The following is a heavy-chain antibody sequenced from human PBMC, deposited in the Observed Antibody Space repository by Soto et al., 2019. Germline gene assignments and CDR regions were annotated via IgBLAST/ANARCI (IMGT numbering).Heavy chain of an antibody. CDR2: IYYSGST. V-gene: IGHV4-59*01. CDR1: GGSISSYY. CDR3: ARLATRYYFDY. J-gene: IGHJ4*02. Sequence: SETLSLPCTVSGGSISSYYWSWIRQPPGKGLEWIGYIYYSGSTNYNPSLKSRVTISVDTSKNQFSLKMSSVTAADTAVYYCARLATRYYFDYWGQGTLVTVSS. D-gene: IGHD1-1*01.